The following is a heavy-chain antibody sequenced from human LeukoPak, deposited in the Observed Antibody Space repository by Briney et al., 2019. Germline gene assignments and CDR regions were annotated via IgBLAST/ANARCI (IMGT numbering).Heavy chain of an antibody. CDR2: INPNSGGT. CDR1: GYTFTGYY. V-gene: IGHV1-2*02. Sequence: ASVKVSCKASGYTFTGYYMHWVRQAPGQGLEWMGWINPNSGGTNYAQKFQGRVTMTRDTSTSTAYVELSRLRSDDTAVYYCARAAGYDYVFRFDYWGQGTLVTVSS. J-gene: IGHJ4*02. D-gene: IGHD3-16*01. CDR3: ARAAGYDYVFRFDY.